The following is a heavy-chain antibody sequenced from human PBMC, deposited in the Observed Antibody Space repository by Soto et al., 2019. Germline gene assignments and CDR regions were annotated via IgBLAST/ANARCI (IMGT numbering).Heavy chain of an antibody. CDR2: IYYSGSI. CDR3: ARRKIGLRFLEWLARSLYYYGMDV. V-gene: IGHV4-39*01. D-gene: IGHD3-3*01. CDR1: GGSISSSSYY. Sequence: ASETLSLTCTVSGGSISSSSYYWGWIRQPPGKGLEWFGSIYYSGSICYNPSLKSRVTISVDSSKNQFSQKLSHVTAGDSVVYSCARRKIGLRFLEWLARSLYYYGMDVLGQGTTFTVS. J-gene: IGHJ6*02.